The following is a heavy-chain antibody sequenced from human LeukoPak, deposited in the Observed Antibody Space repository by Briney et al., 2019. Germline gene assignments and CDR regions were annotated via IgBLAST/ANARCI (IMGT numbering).Heavy chain of an antibody. CDR3: ARERWLVSNWFDP. CDR2: INPNSGGT. J-gene: IGHJ5*02. D-gene: IGHD6-19*01. CDR1: GYTFTGYY. Sequence: ASVKVSCKASGYTFTGYYMHWVRQAPGQGLEWMGWINPNSGGTNYAQKFRGRVTMTRDTSISTAYMELSRLRSDDTAVYYCARERWLVSNWFDPWGQGTLVTVSS. V-gene: IGHV1-2*02.